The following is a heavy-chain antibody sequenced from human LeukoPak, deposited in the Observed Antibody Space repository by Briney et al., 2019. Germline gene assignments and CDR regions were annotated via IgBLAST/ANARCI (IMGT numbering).Heavy chain of an antibody. D-gene: IGHD3-9*01. J-gene: IGHJ4*02. CDR1: GFTFSSYW. Sequence: GGSLRLSCAASGFTFSSYWMSWVRQAPGKGLEWVANIEQDGSEKYYVDSVKGRFTISRDNAKNSLYLQMNSLRAEDTAVYYCARASPGLRYFDWLSAPPYYFDYWGQGTLVTVSS. V-gene: IGHV3-7*01. CDR2: IEQDGSEK. CDR3: ARASPGLRYFDWLSAPPYYFDY.